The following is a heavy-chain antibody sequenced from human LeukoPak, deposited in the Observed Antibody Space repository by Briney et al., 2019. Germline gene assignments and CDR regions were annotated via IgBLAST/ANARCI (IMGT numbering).Heavy chain of an antibody. CDR3: ARYSSSWYNWFDP. CDR2: INHSGST. D-gene: IGHD6-13*01. Sequence: SETLSLTCAVYGGSFSGYYWSWIRRPPGKGLEWIGEINHSGSTNYNPSLKSRVTISVDTSKNQFSLKLSSVTAADTAVYYCARYSSSWYNWFDPWGQGTLVTVSS. CDR1: GGSFSGYY. V-gene: IGHV4-34*01. J-gene: IGHJ5*02.